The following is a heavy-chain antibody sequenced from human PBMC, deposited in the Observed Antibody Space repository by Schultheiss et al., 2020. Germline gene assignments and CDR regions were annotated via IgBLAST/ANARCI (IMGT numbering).Heavy chain of an antibody. CDR1: GYTFTSYG. J-gene: IGHJ1*01. Sequence: ASVKVSCKASGYTFTSYGISWVRQAPGQGLEWMGGIIPIFGTANYAQKFQGRVTMTRNTSISTAYMELSSLRSEDTAVYYCATLYGDYGLLYFQHWGQGTLGTVSA. D-gene: IGHD4-17*01. CDR2: IIPIFGTA. CDR3: ATLYGDYGLLYFQH. V-gene: IGHV1-8*02.